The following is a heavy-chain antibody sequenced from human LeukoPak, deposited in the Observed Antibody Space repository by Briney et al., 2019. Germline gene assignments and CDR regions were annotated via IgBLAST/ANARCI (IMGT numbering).Heavy chain of an antibody. V-gene: IGHV3-7*01. J-gene: IGHJ3*02. Sequence: GGSLRLSCAASGFTFSSYWMSWVRQAPGKGLEWVANIKQDGSEKYYVDSVKGRFTISRGNAKNSLYLQMNSLRAEDTAVYYCAIFGILYAFDIWGQGTMVTVSS. D-gene: IGHD3-3*01. CDR1: GFTFSSYW. CDR2: IKQDGSEK. CDR3: AIFGILYAFDI.